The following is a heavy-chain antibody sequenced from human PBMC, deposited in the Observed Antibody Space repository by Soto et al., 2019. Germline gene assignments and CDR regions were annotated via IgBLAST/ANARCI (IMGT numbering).Heavy chain of an antibody. J-gene: IGHJ4*02. D-gene: IGHD3-22*01. CDR1: GGSISSSNW. Sequence: QVQLQESGPGLVRPSGTLSLTCAVSGGSISSSNWWSWVRQPPGKGLEWIGDIYHSGDTNYNPSLETRVTMSIDKSKNQFSLKVNSVTAADTAVYYCARAVSSDSLFGYWGQGALVTVSS. CDR2: IYHSGDT. V-gene: IGHV4-4*02. CDR3: ARAVSSDSLFGY.